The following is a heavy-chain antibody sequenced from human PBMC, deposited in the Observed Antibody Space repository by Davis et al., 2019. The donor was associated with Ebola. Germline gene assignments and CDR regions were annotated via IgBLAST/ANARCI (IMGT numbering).Heavy chain of an antibody. J-gene: IGHJ6*03. CDR1: GFTFSRYW. V-gene: IGHV3-7*03. D-gene: IGHD5-18*01. CDR3: AKKPYVDTSMLFYSDFYMDV. CDR2: IKHDGSEK. Sequence: PGGSLRLSCAASGFTFSRYWMSWVRQAPGKGLEWVANIKHDGSEKYYMDSVKGRFTISRDNAKNSLYLQMNSLRAEDTAVYYCAKKPYVDTSMLFYSDFYMDVWGKGTTVTVSS.